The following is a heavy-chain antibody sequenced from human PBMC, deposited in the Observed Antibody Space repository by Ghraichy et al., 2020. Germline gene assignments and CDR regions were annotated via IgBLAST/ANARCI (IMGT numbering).Heavy chain of an antibody. J-gene: IGHJ4*02. Sequence: GGSLRLSCAASGFTFSSYAMSWVRQAPGKGLEWVSDIRGSGGSTSYADSVKGRFTISRDNSKNTLYLQMISLTGDDTAVYYCAKERRASSSWYVADYWGQGTLVTFS. CDR1: GFTFSSYA. CDR2: IRGSGGST. D-gene: IGHD6-13*01. V-gene: IGHV3-23*01. CDR3: AKERRASSSWYVADY.